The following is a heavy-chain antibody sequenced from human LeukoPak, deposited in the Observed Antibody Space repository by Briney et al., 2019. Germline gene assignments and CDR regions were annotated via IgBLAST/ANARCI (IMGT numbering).Heavy chain of an antibody. CDR2: ISYDGINK. D-gene: IGHD3-3*01. Sequence: GGSLRLSCAVSGFNLESYGMHWVRQAPGKGLEWVAFISYDGINKYYVDSVKGRFTVSRDNSKNTLYLQMNSLRAEDTAVYYCARDRSGYFQNWGQGTLVTVSS. V-gene: IGHV3-30*03. CDR3: ARDRSGYFQN. CDR1: GFNLESYG. J-gene: IGHJ1*01.